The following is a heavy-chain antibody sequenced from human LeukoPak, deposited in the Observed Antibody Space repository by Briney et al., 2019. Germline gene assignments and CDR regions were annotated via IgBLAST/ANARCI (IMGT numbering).Heavy chain of an antibody. D-gene: IGHD5-18*01. J-gene: IGHJ6*03. CDR3: ARTSIQFYYYMDV. CDR2: IYHSGST. V-gene: IGHV4-4*02. CDR1: GGSISSSNW. Sequence: SGTLSLTCAVSGGSISSSNWWSWVRQPPGKGLEWIGEIYHSGSTNYNPSLKSRVTISVDKSKNQFSLKLSSVTAADTAVYYCARTSIQFYYYMDVWGKGTTVTVSS.